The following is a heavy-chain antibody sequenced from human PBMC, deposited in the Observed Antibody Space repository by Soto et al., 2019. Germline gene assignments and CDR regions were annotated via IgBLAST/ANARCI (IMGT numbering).Heavy chain of an antibody. CDR1: GFTFSSYG. Sequence: SLRLSCAASGFTFSSYGMHWVRQAPGKGLEWVAVIWYDGSNKYYADSVKGRFTISRDNSKNTLYLQMNSLRAEDTAVYYCARAGGQYYYGSGSYYYWGQGTLVTVSS. V-gene: IGHV3-33*01. J-gene: IGHJ4*02. CDR3: ARAGGQYYYGSGSYYY. CDR2: IWYDGSNK. D-gene: IGHD3-10*01.